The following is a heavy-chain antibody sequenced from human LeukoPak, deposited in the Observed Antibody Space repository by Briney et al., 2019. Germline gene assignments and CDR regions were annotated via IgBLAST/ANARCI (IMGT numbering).Heavy chain of an antibody. Sequence: GGTLRLSCAASGFTFSSYGMNWVRQAPGKGLEWVSTISGSGGSTYYADSVKGRFTISRDNAKNSLHLQMNSLRAEDTAVYYCARRHSSGWSLGAFDIWGQGTMVTVSS. CDR1: GFTFSSYG. CDR3: ARRHSSGWSLGAFDI. J-gene: IGHJ3*02. CDR2: ISGSGGST. D-gene: IGHD6-19*01. V-gene: IGHV3-23*01.